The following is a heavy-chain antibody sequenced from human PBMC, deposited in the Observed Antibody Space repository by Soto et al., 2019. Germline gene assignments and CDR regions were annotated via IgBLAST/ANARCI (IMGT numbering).Heavy chain of an antibody. CDR2: INTNTGNP. CDR3: ARDPGYSSSFPYYYYYYGMDV. J-gene: IGHJ6*02. Sequence: ASVKVSCKASGYTFTSYAMNWVRQAPGQGLEWMGWINTNTGNPTYAQGFTGRFVFSLDTSVSTAYLQICSLKAEDTAVYYCARDPGYSSSFPYYYYYYGMDVWGQGTTVTVSS. D-gene: IGHD6-13*01. V-gene: IGHV7-4-1*01. CDR1: GYTFTSYA.